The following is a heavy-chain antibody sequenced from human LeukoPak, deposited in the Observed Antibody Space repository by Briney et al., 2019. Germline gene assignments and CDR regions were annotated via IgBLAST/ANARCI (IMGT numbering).Heavy chain of an antibody. V-gene: IGHV1-18*01. CDR2: ISAYNGNT. CDR1: GYTFTSYG. Sequence: ASVTVSCKASGYTFTSYGISWVRQAPGQGLEWMGWISAYNGNTNYAQKLQGRVTMTTDTSTNTAYMELRSLRSDDTAVYYCARDRTYYDYAWGSYRPFGFGYWGQGTLVTVSS. D-gene: IGHD3-16*02. CDR3: ARDRTYYDYAWGSYRPFGFGY. J-gene: IGHJ4*02.